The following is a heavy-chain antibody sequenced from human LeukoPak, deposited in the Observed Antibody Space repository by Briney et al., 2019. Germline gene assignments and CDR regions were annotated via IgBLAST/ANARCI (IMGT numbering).Heavy chain of an antibody. CDR1: GYTFPSYD. J-gene: IGHJ4*02. CDR2: MNPNSGNT. Sequence: ASVKVSCKASGYTFPSYDINWVRQATGQGLEWMGWMNPNSGNTGYAQKFQGRVTMTRNTSISTAYMELSSLRSEDTAVYYCASLIAVAGTRDYWGQGTLVTVSS. CDR3: ASLIAVAGTRDY. D-gene: IGHD6-19*01. V-gene: IGHV1-8*01.